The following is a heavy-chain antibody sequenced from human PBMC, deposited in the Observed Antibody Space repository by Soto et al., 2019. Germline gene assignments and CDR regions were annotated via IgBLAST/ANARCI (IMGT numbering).Heavy chain of an antibody. CDR3: ARGDSSSWYGVGY. CDR2: INAGNGNT. V-gene: IGHV1-3*01. J-gene: IGHJ4*02. CDR1: GYTFTSYA. D-gene: IGHD6-13*01. Sequence: ASVKVSCKASGYTFTSYAMHWVRQAPGQRLEWMGWINAGNGNTKYSQKFQGRVTITRDTSASTAYMELSSLRSEDTAVYYCARGDSSSWYGVGYWGQGTLVTVS.